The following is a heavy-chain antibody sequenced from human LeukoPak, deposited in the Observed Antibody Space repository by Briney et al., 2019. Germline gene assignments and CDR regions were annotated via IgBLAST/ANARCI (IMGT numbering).Heavy chain of an antibody. CDR2: ISSSSSYI. Sequence: GGSLRLSCAASGFTFSSYSVNWVRQAPGKGLEWVSSISSSSSYIYYADSVKGRFTISRDNAKNSLYLQMNSLRAEDTAVYYCARGWERGAFDIWGQGTMVTVSS. V-gene: IGHV3-21*01. D-gene: IGHD1-26*01. CDR3: ARGWERGAFDI. J-gene: IGHJ3*02. CDR1: GFTFSSYS.